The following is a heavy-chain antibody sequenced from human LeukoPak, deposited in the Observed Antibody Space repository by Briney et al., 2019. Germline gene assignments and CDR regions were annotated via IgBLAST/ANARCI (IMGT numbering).Heavy chain of an antibody. J-gene: IGHJ4*02. CDR1: GFTFSSYW. CDR3: ARGVPTGTDYFDY. CDR2: IKEDGSEK. V-gene: IGHV3-7*01. D-gene: IGHD1-1*01. Sequence: GGSLRLSCAASGFTFSSYWMSWVRQAPGKGLEWVANIKEDGSEKFYVDSVKGRFSMPRDNARNSLYLQMNSLRAEDTAVYYCARGVPTGTDYFDYWGQGTLVTVSS.